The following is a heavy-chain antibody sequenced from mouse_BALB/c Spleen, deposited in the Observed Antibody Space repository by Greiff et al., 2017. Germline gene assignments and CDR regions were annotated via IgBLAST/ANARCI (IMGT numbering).Heavy chain of an antibody. V-gene: IGHV5-6-5*01. CDR3: ARSYDGY. CDR2: ISSGGST. J-gene: IGHJ2*01. D-gene: IGHD2-12*01. Sequence: EVQGVESGGGLVKPGGSLKLSCAASGFTFSSYAMSWVRQTPEKRLEWVASISSGGSTYYPDSVKGRFTISRDNARNILYLQMSSLRSEDTAMYYCARSYDGYWGQGTTLTVSS. CDR1: GFTFSSYA.